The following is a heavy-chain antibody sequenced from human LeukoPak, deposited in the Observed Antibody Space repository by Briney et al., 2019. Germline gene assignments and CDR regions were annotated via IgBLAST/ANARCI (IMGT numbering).Heavy chain of an antibody. J-gene: IGHJ4*02. CDR1: GFTFSSYS. Sequence: GGSLRLSCAASGFTFSSYSMNWVRQAPGKGLEWVSYISSSSSTIYYADSVKGRFTISRDNAKNSLYPQMNSLRAEDTAVYYCARDLIAAAGRHWGQGTLVTVSS. CDR3: ARDLIAAAGRH. CDR2: ISSSSSTI. V-gene: IGHV3-48*01. D-gene: IGHD6-13*01.